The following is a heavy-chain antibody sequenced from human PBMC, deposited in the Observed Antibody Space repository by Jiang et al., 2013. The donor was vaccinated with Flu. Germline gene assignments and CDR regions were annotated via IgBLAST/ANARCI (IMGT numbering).Heavy chain of an antibody. CDR2: IYYSGST. CDR3: ARVWFGEWAFDI. Sequence: GPGLVKPSQTLSLTCTVSGGSISSGGYYWSWIRQHPGKGLEWIGYIYYSGSTYYNPSLKSLVTISVDTSKNQFSLKLSSVTAADTAVYYCARVWFGEWAFDIWGQGAMVTVSS. J-gene: IGHJ3*02. V-gene: IGHV4-31*01. D-gene: IGHD3-10*01. CDR1: GGSISSGGYY.